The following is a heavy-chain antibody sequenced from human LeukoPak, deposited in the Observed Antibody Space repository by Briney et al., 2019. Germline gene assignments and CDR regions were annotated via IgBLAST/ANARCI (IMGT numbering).Heavy chain of an antibody. J-gene: IGHJ4*02. CDR2: ISGSSSSI. CDR1: GVIVRTNY. V-gene: IGHV3-21*06. CDR3: ARGGYSYDY. Sequence: AGGSLRLSCAASGVIVRTNYMSWVRQAPGKGLEWVSSISGSSSSIYYADSVKGRFTISRDNAKNSLYLQMNSLRAEDTAVYYCARGGYSYDYWGQGTLVTVSS. D-gene: IGHD5-18*01.